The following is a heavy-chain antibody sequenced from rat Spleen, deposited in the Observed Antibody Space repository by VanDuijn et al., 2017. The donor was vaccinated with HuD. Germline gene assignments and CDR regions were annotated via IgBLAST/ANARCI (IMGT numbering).Heavy chain of an antibody. CDR2: ISTGGGNT. J-gene: IGHJ1*01. Sequence: EVQLVESGGGLVQPGRSLKLSCAASGFTYSNYVMAWVRQAPTKGLEWVASISTGGGNTYYRDSVKGRFTISRDNAKSTLYLQMDSLRSEDTATYYCARRTRVSHWYFDFWGPGTMVTVSS. CDR1: GFTYSNYV. D-gene: IGHD1-4*01. V-gene: IGHV5S23*01. CDR3: ARRTRVSHWYFDF.